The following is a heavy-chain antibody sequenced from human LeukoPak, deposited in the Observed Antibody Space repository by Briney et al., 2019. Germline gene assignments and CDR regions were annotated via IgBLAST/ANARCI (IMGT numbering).Heavy chain of an antibody. CDR1: GGTFSSYA. Sequence: SVKVSCKASGGTFSSYAISWARQAPGQGLEWMGRIIPILGIANYAQKFQGRVTITADKSTSTAYMELSSLRSEDTAVYYCARCRFGGTVVVPAAIAYYGMDVWGQGTTVTVSS. J-gene: IGHJ6*02. CDR2: IIPILGIA. D-gene: IGHD2-2*01. V-gene: IGHV1-69*04. CDR3: ARCRFGGTVVVPAAIAYYGMDV.